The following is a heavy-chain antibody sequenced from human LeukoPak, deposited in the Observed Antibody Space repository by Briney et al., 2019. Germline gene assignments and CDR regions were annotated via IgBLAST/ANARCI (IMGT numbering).Heavy chain of an antibody. CDR2: INHSAST. CDR3: RQAPIYDIVVVPAANYGMDV. D-gene: IGHD2-2*01. J-gene: IGHJ6*02. V-gene: IGHV4-34*01. Sequence: SETLSLTCAVYGGSFSGYYWSWIRQPPGKGLEWIGEINHSASTNYNPSLKSRVTISVDTSKNQFSLKLSSVTAADTAVYYCRQAPIYDIVVVPAANYGMDVWGQGTTVAVSS. CDR1: GGSFSGYY.